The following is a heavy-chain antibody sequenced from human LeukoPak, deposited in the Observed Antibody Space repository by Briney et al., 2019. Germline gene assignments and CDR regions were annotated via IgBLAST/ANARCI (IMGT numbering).Heavy chain of an antibody. CDR3: AKTHYYDSSGVPGDY. D-gene: IGHD3-22*01. Sequence: GGSLRLSCAASGFTFSSYRMHWVRQAPGKGLEWVAVISHDGSNSYYADSVKGRFTISRDNSKNTLYLQMSSLRAEDTAVYYCAKTHYYDSSGVPGDYWGQGTLVTVSS. CDR1: GFTFSSYR. J-gene: IGHJ4*02. CDR2: ISHDGSNS. V-gene: IGHV3-30*18.